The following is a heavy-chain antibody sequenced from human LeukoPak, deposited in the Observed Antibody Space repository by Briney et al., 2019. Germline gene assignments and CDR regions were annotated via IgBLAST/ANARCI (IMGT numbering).Heavy chain of an antibody. D-gene: IGHD6-13*01. CDR1: GGSFSGYY. Sequence: SETLSLTCAVYGGSFSGYYWSWIRQPPGKGLEWIGEINHSGSTNYNPSLKSRVTISADTSKNQFSLKLSSVTAADTAVYYCARGHIAAAGTIYYMDVWGKGTTVTVSS. CDR3: ARGHIAAAGTIYYMDV. CDR2: INHSGST. J-gene: IGHJ6*03. V-gene: IGHV4-34*01.